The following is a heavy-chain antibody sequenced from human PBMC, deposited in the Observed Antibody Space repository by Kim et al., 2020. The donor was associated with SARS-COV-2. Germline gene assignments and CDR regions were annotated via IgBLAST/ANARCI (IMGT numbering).Heavy chain of an antibody. V-gene: IGHV3-33*05. D-gene: IGHD3-10*01. CDR3: ARARSGYGSGSLDY. Sequence: GGSLRLSCAASGFTFSSYGMHWVRQAPGKGLEWVAVISYDGSNKYYADSVKGRFTISRDNSKNTLYLQMNSLRAEDTAVYYCARARSGYGSGSLDYWGQG. CDR2: ISYDGSNK. CDR1: GFTFSSYG. J-gene: IGHJ4*02.